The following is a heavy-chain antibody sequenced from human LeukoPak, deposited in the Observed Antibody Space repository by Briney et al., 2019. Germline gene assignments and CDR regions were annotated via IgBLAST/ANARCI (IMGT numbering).Heavy chain of an antibody. CDR3: ARGPRFGELLWHWFDP. CDR2: MYHSGST. J-gene: IGHJ5*02. D-gene: IGHD3-10*01. V-gene: IGHV4-38-2*02. Sequence: SSETLSLTCTVSGYSISSGHYWGWIRQPPGKGLEWIGSMYHSGSTYYNPPLKSRVTISEDTSKNQFSLKLRSVTAADTAVYYCARGPRFGELLWHWFDPWGQGTLVTVSS. CDR1: GYSISSGHY.